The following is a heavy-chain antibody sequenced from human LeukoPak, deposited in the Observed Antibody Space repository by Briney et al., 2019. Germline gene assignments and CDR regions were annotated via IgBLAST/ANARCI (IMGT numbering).Heavy chain of an antibody. J-gene: IGHJ4*02. CDR1: GYTFTSYG. CDR3: ASISYGDYSFDY. Sequence: GSVKVSCKASGYTFTSYGISWVRQAPGQGLEWMGWISAYNGNTNYAQKLQGRVTMTTDTSTSTAYMELRSLRSDDTAVYYCASISYGDYSFDYWGQGTLVTVSS. D-gene: IGHD4-17*01. V-gene: IGHV1-18*01. CDR2: ISAYNGNT.